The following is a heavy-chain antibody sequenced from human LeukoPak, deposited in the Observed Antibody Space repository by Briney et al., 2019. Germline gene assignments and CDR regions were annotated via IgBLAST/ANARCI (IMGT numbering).Heavy chain of an antibody. D-gene: IGHD2-2*01. CDR1: GFTFSSYS. Sequence: PGGSLRLSCAASGFTFSSYSMNWVRQAPGKGLEWVSYISSSSSYIYYADSVKGRFTISRDNAKNSLYLQMNSLRAEDTAVYYCASGGGIVVVPAAIRGAIWGQGTMVTVSS. CDR2: ISSSSSYI. J-gene: IGHJ3*02. CDR3: ASGGGIVVVPAAIRGAI. V-gene: IGHV3-21*05.